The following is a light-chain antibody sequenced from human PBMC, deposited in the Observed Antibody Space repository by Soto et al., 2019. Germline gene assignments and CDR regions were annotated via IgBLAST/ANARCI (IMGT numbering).Light chain of an antibody. CDR1: QSIACS. CDR2: GAS. Sequence: DIQMTQSPSSLSASVGDRVIINCRANQSIACSLNWYQQKLGKAPQLLIYGASILQSGVPSRFSGSGSGTDFTLTISSLQPEDCAIYHRQQSHTIPSTFRQGTKLQI. CDR3: QQSHTIPST. V-gene: IGKV1-39*01. J-gene: IGKJ2*01.